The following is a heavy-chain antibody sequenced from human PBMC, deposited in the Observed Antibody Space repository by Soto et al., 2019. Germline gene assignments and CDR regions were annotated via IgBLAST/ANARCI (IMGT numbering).Heavy chain of an antibody. D-gene: IGHD4-17*01. CDR2: ISYDGSNK. J-gene: IGHJ4*02. V-gene: IGHV3-30*18. CDR1: GFTFSSYG. Sequence: QVQLVESGGGVVQPGRSLRLSCAASGFTFSSYGMHWVRQAPGKGLEWVAVISYDGSNKYYADSVKGRFTISRDNSKNTLYLQMNSLRAGDTAVYYCAKERRNSGDILDYWGQGTLVTVSS. CDR3: AKERRNSGDILDY.